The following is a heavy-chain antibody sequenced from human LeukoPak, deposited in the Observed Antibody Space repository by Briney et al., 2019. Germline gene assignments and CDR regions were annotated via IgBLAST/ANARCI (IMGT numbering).Heavy chain of an antibody. D-gene: IGHD1-26*01. Sequence: GGSLRLSCAASGFTFSDYYMSWIRQAPGKGLEWVSYISSSGSTIYYADSVKGRFTISRDNAKNSLYLQMNSPRAEDTAVYYCAHSGVYYGSAVDYWGQGTLVTVSS. CDR3: AHSGVYYGSAVDY. CDR1: GFTFSDYY. J-gene: IGHJ4*02. V-gene: IGHV3-11*01. CDR2: ISSSGSTI.